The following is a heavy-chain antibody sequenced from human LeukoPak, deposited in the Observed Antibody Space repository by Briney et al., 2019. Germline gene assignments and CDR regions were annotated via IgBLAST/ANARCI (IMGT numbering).Heavy chain of an antibody. D-gene: IGHD1-14*01. CDR2: ISSNGGST. CDR1: GFTFSSYA. Sequence: GGSLRLSCAASGFTFSSYAMHWVRQAPGKGLQYVSVISSNGGSTYYANSVRGRFTISRDNAKNSLYLQMNSLRAEDMALYYCAKGGQPRTHYYYMDVWGKGTTVTVSS. V-gene: IGHV3-64*01. J-gene: IGHJ6*03. CDR3: AKGGQPRTHYYYMDV.